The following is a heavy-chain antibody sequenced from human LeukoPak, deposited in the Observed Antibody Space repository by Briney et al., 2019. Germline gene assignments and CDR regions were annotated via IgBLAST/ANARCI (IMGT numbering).Heavy chain of an antibody. Sequence: ASVKVSCKASGYTFTGYYMHWVRQAPGQGLEWMGWINPISGGANSAQNFQGRVAMTRDTSISTVYMELSRLRSDDTAVYYCARGFYDFWSGYPDWGQGTLVTVSS. CDR3: ARGFYDFWSGYPD. CDR2: INPISGGA. J-gene: IGHJ4*02. CDR1: GYTFTGYY. D-gene: IGHD3-3*01. V-gene: IGHV1-2*02.